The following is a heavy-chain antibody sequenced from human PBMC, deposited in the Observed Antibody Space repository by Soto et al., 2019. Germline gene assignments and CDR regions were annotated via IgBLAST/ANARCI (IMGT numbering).Heavy chain of an antibody. D-gene: IGHD2-2*01. CDR3: AREGYSTSDYYYGLDV. J-gene: IGHJ6*02. Sequence: GASVKVSCKASGYTFTGYYIHWVRQAPGQGLEWMGWINTNSGGTNYAQKFQGWVTMTRDTSISTAYMELSRLRSDDTAVYYCAREGYSTSDYYYGLDVWGQGTTVTVSS. V-gene: IGHV1-2*04. CDR2: INTNSGGT. CDR1: GYTFTGYY.